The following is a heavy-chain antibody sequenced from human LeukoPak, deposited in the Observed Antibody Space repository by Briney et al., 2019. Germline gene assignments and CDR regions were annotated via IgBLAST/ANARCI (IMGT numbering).Heavy chain of an antibody. V-gene: IGHV3-30*18. Sequence: GRSLRLSCAASGFSIRNCGMHWVRQAPGKGLEGVAIISYDENTEQYAYSVRGRFTITRDNSNNTLYLQENSLRGEDTAVYFCAKDEMVYGTHYYYYGMDVWGQGTTVTVSS. D-gene: IGHD2-8*01. CDR3: AKDEMVYGTHYYYYGMDV. CDR1: GFSIRNCG. J-gene: IGHJ6*02. CDR2: ISYDENTE.